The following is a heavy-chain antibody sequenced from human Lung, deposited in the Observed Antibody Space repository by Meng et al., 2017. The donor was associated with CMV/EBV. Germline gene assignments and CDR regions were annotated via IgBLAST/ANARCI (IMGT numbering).Heavy chain of an antibody. CDR2: ISCYNGDT. J-gene: IGHJ4*02. CDR3: ARSSGWSRFDY. CDR1: GYTFTHHG. V-gene: IGHV1-18*01. Sequence: QLQLVQSGAEVKKPGASVRVSCKASGYTFTHHGISWIRQAPGQGLEWMGWISCYNGDTNYAQKLQGRVTMTTDTSTNTAYMDLRGLRSDDTAVYYCARSSGWSRFDYWGLGTLVTVSS. D-gene: IGHD6-19*01.